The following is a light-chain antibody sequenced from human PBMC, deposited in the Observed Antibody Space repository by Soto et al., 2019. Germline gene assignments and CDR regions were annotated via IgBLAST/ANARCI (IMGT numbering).Light chain of an antibody. CDR1: QTISDW. Sequence: DIQLTQSPSTLSASIGDGVTLTCRASQTISDWLAWHQQKPGKAPKLLIYKASSLESGVPSRFSGSGSGTEFTLTISSLQPDDFATYYCLQYETYWTFGQGTKVE. V-gene: IGKV1-5*03. CDR3: LQYETYWT. CDR2: KAS. J-gene: IGKJ1*01.